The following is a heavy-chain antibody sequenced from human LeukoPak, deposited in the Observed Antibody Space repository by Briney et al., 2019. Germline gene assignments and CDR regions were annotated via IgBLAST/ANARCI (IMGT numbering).Heavy chain of an antibody. J-gene: IGHJ4*02. CDR1: GFTFSDSY. CDR3: ARTLYDSRGYYSHFDY. Sequence: GGSLRLSCAASGFTFSDSYMTWVRQAPGKGLEWVSSISRSRVYIYYADSVKGRFTISRDNAKNSLYLQMNSLRAEDTAVYYCARTLYDSRGYYSHFDYWGQGTLVTVSS. D-gene: IGHD3-22*01. CDR2: ISRSRVYI. V-gene: IGHV3-21*01.